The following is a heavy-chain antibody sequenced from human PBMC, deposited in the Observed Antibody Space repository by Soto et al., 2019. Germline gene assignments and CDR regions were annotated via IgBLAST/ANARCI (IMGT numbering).Heavy chain of an antibody. CDR2: IYSGGST. CDR1: GFTVSSNY. J-gene: IGHJ4*02. V-gene: IGHV3-66*01. Sequence: GGSLRLSCAASGFTVSSNYMSWVRQAPGKGLEWVSVIYSGGSTYYADSVKGRFTISRDNSKNTLYLQMNSLRAEDTAVYYCARDLEWDYGGYSYGYTYWGQGTLVTVSS. D-gene: IGHD5-18*01. CDR3: ARDLEWDYGGYSYGYTY.